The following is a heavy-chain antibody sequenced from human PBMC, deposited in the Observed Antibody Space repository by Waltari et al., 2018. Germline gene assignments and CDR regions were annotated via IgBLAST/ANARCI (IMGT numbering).Heavy chain of an antibody. V-gene: IGHV4-4*02. CDR1: GDSMRSTFL. D-gene: IGHD2-15*01. CDR2: VHRSGRT. CDR3: ARDRGRGLYLDT. J-gene: IGHJ5*02. Sequence: QLQLQESGPGLVKPSGTLSLSCAVSGDSMRSTFLLSWVRRSPQKGLGWIGQVHRSGRTNYNPSFASRVTRSVDTSNNQFSVKVTSATAADTAVYYCARDRGRGLYLDTWGPGTLVTVSP.